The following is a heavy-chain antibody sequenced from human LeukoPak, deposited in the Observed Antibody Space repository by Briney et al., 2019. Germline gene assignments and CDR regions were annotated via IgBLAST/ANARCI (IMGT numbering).Heavy chain of an antibody. CDR3: ARVSTTVTTSFFDY. CDR2: IYYSGST. J-gene: IGHJ4*02. Sequence: SETLSLTCTVSGGSISSSSYYWGWIRQPPGKGLEWIGNIYYSGSTYYNPSLKSRVTISLDTSKNQFSLRLSSVTAADTAVYYCARVSTTVTTSFFDYWGQGTLVTVSS. CDR1: GGSISSSSYY. D-gene: IGHD4-17*01. V-gene: IGHV4-39*07.